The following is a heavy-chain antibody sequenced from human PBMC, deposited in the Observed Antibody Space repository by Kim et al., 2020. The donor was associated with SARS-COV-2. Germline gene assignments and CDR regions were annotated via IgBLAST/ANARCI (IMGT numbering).Heavy chain of an antibody. CDR2: INHSGST. CDR1: GGSFSGYY. Sequence: SETLSLTCAVYGGSFSGYYWSWIRQPPGKGLEWIGEINHSGSTNSNPSLKSRVTISVDTSKNQFSLKLSSVTAADTAVYYCARRPTEIYSYGYIFDYWGQGTLVTVSS. D-gene: IGHD5-18*01. V-gene: IGHV4-34*01. CDR3: ARRPTEIYSYGYIFDY. J-gene: IGHJ4*02.